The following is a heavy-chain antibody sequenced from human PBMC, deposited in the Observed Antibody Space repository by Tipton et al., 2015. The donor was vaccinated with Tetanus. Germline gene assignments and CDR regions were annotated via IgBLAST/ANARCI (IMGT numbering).Heavy chain of an antibody. CDR1: GYTFTGYY. CDR2: INPNSGDT. D-gene: IGHD6-19*01. CDR3: GREVRGSGWAYCDS. Sequence: QSGPEVKKPGASVKVSCKASGYTFTGYYMHWVRQAPGQGLEWMGRINPNSGDTNYAQKFQDRVTMTRDTSISTAYMEVSRLRSDDTVVYYCGREVRGSGWAYCDSWGQGTLVTVSS. J-gene: IGHJ4*02. V-gene: IGHV1-2*05.